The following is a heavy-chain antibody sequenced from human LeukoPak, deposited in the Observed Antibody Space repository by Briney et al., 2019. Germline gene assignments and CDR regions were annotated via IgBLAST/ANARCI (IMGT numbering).Heavy chain of an antibody. V-gene: IGHV3-21*01. J-gene: IGHJ4*02. CDR2: ISSSSSYI. Sequence: GGSLRLSCAASGFTFSSYSLNWVRQAPGKGLEWVSSISSSSSYIYYADSVKGRFTISRDNAKNSLYLQMNSLRPEDMAIYYCATEDGSYSRPLGFDYWGQGTLVTLSS. CDR3: ATEDGSYSRPLGFDY. CDR1: GFTFSSYS. D-gene: IGHD1-26*01.